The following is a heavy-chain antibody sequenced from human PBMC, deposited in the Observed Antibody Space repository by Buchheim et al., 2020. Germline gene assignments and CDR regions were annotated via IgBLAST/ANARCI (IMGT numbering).Heavy chain of an antibody. Sequence: QVQLQQWGAGLLKPSETLSLTCAVYGGSFSGYYWSWIRQPPGKGLEWIGEINHSGSTNYNPSLKSRVTISVDTSKNQFSLKLSSVTAADTAVYYCARGEAAAALRYFPFDYWGQGTL. CDR1: GGSFSGYY. D-gene: IGHD3-9*01. CDR3: ARGEAAAALRYFPFDY. V-gene: IGHV4-34*01. CDR2: INHSGST. J-gene: IGHJ4*02.